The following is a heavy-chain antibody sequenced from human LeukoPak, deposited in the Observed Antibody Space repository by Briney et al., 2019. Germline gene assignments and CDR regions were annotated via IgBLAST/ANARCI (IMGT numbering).Heavy chain of an antibody. CDR2: INHSGST. D-gene: IGHD3-3*01. V-gene: IGHV4-34*01. J-gene: IGHJ4*02. CDR3: ARGVPDLYYDFWGPGLGSPPYYFDY. CDR1: GGSFSGYY. Sequence: SETLSLTCAVYGGSFSGYYWSWIHQPPGKGLEWIGEINHSGSTNYNPSLKSRVTISVDTSKDQFSLKLSSVTAADTAVYYCARGVPDLYYDFWGPGLGSPPYYFDYWGQGTLVTVSS.